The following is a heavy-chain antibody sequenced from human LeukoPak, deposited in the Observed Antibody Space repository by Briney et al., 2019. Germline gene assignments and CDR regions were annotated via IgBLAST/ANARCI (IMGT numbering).Heavy chain of an antibody. CDR1: GYTFTSYG. CDR2: ISAYNGNT. Sequence: ASVKVSCKASGYTFTSYGISWVRQAPGQGLEWMGWISAYNGNTNYAQKLQGRVTMTTDTSTSTAYMELRSLRSDDTAVYYCARGRVVRGVINSYCLFSWGQGTLVTVSS. V-gene: IGHV1-18*01. CDR3: ARGRVVRGVINSYCLFS. J-gene: IGHJ5*02. D-gene: IGHD3-10*01.